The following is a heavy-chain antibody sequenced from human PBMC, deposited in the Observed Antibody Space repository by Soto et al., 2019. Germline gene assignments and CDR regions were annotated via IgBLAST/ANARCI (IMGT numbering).Heavy chain of an antibody. CDR2: ISYDGSSK. Sequence: GGSLRLSCAASGFTFSSYAMHWVRQAPGKGLEWVAVISYDGSSKFYADSVKGRFTISRDNSKNTLYLQMSSLRPEDTAVYYCAKDQSGGSSYESNWFDPWGQGTLVTVSS. J-gene: IGHJ5*02. CDR1: GFTFSSYA. D-gene: IGHD5-18*01. CDR3: AKDQSGGSSYESNWFDP. V-gene: IGHV3-30-3*01.